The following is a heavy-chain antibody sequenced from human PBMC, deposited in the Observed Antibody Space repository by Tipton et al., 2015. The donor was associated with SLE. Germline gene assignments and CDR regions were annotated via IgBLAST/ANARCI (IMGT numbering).Heavy chain of an antibody. CDR1: GGSISSSSYY. CDR2: IFYSGSS. D-gene: IGHD1-26*01. V-gene: IGHV4-39*02. J-gene: IGHJ6*03. Sequence: TLSLTCTVSGGSISSSSYYWGWIRQPPGKGLEWIGSIFYSGSSYYNPSLKSRVTIYVDTSKNRFSLKLSSVTAADTAVYYCARDSVGLVDNYHYYYMDVWGKGTTVTISS. CDR3: ARDSVGLVDNYHYYYMDV.